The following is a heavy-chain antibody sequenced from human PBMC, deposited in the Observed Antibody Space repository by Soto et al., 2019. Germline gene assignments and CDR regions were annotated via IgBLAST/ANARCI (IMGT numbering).Heavy chain of an antibody. D-gene: IGHD4-17*01. CDR2: ISGSGGST. V-gene: IGHV3-23*01. CDR3: AKSSGGGTVTTYYY. Sequence: EVQLLESGGGLVQPGGSLRLSCAASGFTFSSYAMSWVRQAPGKGLEWVSGISGSGGSTYYADSVKGRFTISRDNSKNWLYLPMNGMRAEDTAVYYCAKSSGGGTVTTYYYWGQGTLVTVSS. CDR1: GFTFSSYA. J-gene: IGHJ4*02.